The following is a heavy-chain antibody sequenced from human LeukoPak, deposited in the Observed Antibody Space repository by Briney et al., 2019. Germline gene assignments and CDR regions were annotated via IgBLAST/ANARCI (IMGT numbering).Heavy chain of an antibody. Sequence: GGSLRLSCAASGFIFSSYSMAWVRQTPGKGLEWVSGISGSGDSAYYADSVKGRFTISRDNSKNTLYLQMNSLRAEDTAVYYCAKGVPGIAVAGTDHWGQGTLVTVSS. CDR3: AKGVPGIAVAGTDH. V-gene: IGHV3-23*01. CDR2: ISGSGDSA. J-gene: IGHJ4*02. D-gene: IGHD6-19*01. CDR1: GFIFSSYS.